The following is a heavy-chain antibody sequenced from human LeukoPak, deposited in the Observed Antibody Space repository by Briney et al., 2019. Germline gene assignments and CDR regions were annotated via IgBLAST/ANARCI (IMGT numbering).Heavy chain of an antibody. CDR2: ITSSSSTI. J-gene: IGHJ6*03. V-gene: IGHV3-48*01. Sequence: PGGSLRLSCAASGFTFSSYSMNWVRQAPGKGLEWVSYITSSSSTIYYADSVKGRFTISRDNAKNSLYLQMSSLRAEDTAVYYCARDADGDCSGGSCYTSYYYYYMDVWGKGTTVTVSS. D-gene: IGHD2-15*01. CDR3: ARDADGDCSGGSCYTSYYYYYMDV. CDR1: GFTFSSYS.